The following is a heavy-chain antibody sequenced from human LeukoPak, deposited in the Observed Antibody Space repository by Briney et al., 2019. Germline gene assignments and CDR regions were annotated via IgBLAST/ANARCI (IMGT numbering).Heavy chain of an antibody. Sequence: GGSLRLSCAPPGFTSISFSMNWVPQAPGKGLGWVSSVSGGGDYVFYADSVKGRFTISRDNAKYSVYLQMNSLRDEDTAVYYCARPHGSGSPNWHFDLWGRGTLVTVSS. D-gene: IGHD3-10*01. CDR2: VSGGGDYV. CDR3: ARPHGSGSPNWHFDL. J-gene: IGHJ2*01. V-gene: IGHV3-21*01. CDR1: GFTSISFS.